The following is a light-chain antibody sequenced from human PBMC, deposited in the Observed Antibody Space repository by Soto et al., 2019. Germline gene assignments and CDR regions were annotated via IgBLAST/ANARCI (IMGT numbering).Light chain of an antibody. CDR2: AAS. V-gene: IGKV1-27*01. CDR1: QGISNY. J-gene: IGKJ1*01. Sequence: DIQMTQSPSSLSASVGDRVTITCRASQGISNYLAWYQQKPGKVTKLLIYAASTLQSGVPSRFGGSGSGTDFTLTISSLQPEDVATYYCQKYNSAPRTFGQGTKVEIK. CDR3: QKYNSAPRT.